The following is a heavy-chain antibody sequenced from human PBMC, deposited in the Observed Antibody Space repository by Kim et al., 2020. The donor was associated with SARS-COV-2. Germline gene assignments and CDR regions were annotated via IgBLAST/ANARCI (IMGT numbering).Heavy chain of an antibody. CDR3: ARAYINNWGRFDP. Sequence: ASVKVSCKSSGSTFTGQLIHWLRQAPGQGPEWMGRIIPESDTTNLAHKFQGRLTMTSDTSISTAYMELTRLTSDDTAVYFCARAYINNWGRFDPWGQGTLVTVSS. V-gene: IGHV1-2*06. D-gene: IGHD1-1*01. J-gene: IGHJ5*02. CDR2: IIPESDTT. CDR1: GSTFTGQL.